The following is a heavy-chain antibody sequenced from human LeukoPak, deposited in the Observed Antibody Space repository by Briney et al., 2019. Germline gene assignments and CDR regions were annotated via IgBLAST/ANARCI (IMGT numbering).Heavy chain of an antibody. CDR1: GFTFSSYW. V-gene: IGHV3-74*01. Sequence: GGSLRLSCAATGFTFSSYWMHWVRQAPGKGLVWVSRINSDGSSTSYADSVKGRFTISRDNAKNTLYLQMNSLRAEDTAVYYCARGVGYCSSTSCYWWFDPWGQGTLVTVSS. D-gene: IGHD2-2*01. CDR2: INSDGSST. J-gene: IGHJ5*02. CDR3: ARGVGYCSSTSCYWWFDP.